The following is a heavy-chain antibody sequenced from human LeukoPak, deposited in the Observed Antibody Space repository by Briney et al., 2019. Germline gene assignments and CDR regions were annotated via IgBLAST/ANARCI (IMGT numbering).Heavy chain of an antibody. CDR1: GNTFTSYG. Sequence: ASVKVSCKASGNTFTSYGISWVRQAPGQGLEWMGWISAYNGNTNYAQKLQGRVTMTTDTSTSTAYMELRSLRSDDTAVYYCARDVVAAAKALWDYWGQGTLVTVSS. D-gene: IGHD6-13*01. J-gene: IGHJ4*02. CDR2: ISAYNGNT. V-gene: IGHV1-18*01. CDR3: ARDVVAAAKALWDY.